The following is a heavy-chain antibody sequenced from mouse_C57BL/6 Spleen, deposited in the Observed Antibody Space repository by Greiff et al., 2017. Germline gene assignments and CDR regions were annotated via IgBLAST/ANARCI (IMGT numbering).Heavy chain of an antibody. Sequence: QVPVKQSGAELVKPGASVKLSCKASGYTFTSYWMHWVKQRPGQGLEWIGMIHPTSGSTNYNEKFKSKATLTVDKSSSTAYMQLSSLTSEDSAVYYCAPHYCGSGYGDYWGQGTTLTVSS. J-gene: IGHJ2*01. CDR3: APHYCGSGYGDY. D-gene: IGHD1-1*01. V-gene: IGHV1-64*01. CDR2: IHPTSGST. CDR1: GYTFTSYW.